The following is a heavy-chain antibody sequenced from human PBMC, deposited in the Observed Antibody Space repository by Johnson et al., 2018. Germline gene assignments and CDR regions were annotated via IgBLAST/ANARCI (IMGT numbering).Heavy chain of an antibody. D-gene: IGHD6-19*01. CDR2: ITWDGYST. Sequence: VQLQESGGVVVQPGGSXRLSCAASGFNFDDYTMHWVRPAQGKGLEWVSLITWDGYSTYSAYSLPGGVTPARDNSKNSLCLQMNRPGTEDTALYVCAQERQWLGGPGGGFGYWGQGTLFTVS. V-gene: IGHV3-43*01. CDR3: AQERQWLGGPGGGFGY. CDR1: GFNFDDYT. J-gene: IGHJ4*02.